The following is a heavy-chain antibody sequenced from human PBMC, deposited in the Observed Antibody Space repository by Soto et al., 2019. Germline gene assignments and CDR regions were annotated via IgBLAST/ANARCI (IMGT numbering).Heavy chain of an antibody. D-gene: IGHD6-6*01. CDR1: GGSIRSGGYY. CDR3: ARGITSRPSWFDP. J-gene: IGHJ5*02. CDR2: IYYSGST. Sequence: PSETLSLTCTVSGGSIRSGGYYWSWVRQHPGKGLEWIGYIYYSGSTHYNPSLKSRGTISVDTSKNQFSLKLTSVTAADTAVYFCARGITSRPSWFDPWGQGTLVTVSS. V-gene: IGHV4-31*03.